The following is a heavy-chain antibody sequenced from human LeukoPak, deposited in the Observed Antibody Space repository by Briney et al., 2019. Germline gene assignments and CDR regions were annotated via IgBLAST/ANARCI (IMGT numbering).Heavy chain of an antibody. D-gene: IGHD3-22*01. CDR2: IYYTGST. CDR3: ARGGDSSGYEGRFDP. V-gene: IGHV4-30-4*07. J-gene: IGHJ5*02. CDR1: GGSIITNDYW. Sequence: PSETLSLTCVVSGGSIITNDYWWGWIRQPPGKGLEWIGYIYYTGSTYYNPSLKSRLTISLDTSKNQFSLKLSSVTAADTAVYYCARGGDSSGYEGRFDPWGQGTLVTVSS.